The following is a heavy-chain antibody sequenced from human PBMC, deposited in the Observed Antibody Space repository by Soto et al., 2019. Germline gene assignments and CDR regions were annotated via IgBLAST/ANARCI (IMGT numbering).Heavy chain of an antibody. V-gene: IGHV5-51*01. CDR3: ARKDKSGYFNWFDP. Sequence: GESLKISCRTSGYRFTSYWIAWVRQMPGKGLEWMGIIFPSDSDTRYSPSFQGHVTISADRSTSTVFLQWASLKASHTAVYFRARKDKSGYFNWFDPGGGGTLVTVAS. J-gene: IGHJ5*02. CDR1: GYRFTSYW. D-gene: IGHD3-22*01. CDR2: IFPSDSDT.